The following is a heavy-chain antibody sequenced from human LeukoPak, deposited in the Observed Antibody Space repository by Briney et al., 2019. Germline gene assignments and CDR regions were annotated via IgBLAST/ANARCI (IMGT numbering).Heavy chain of an antibody. V-gene: IGHV3-9*01. J-gene: IGHJ6*04. CDR1: GFTFDDYA. CDR2: ISWNSGSI. D-gene: IGHD3-10*02. CDR3: AELGITMTGGV. Sequence: QSGGSLRLSCAASGFTFDDYAMHWVRQAPGKGLEWVSGISWNSGSIGYADSVKGRFTISRDNAKNSLYLQMNSLRAEDTAVYYCAELGITMTGGVWGKGTTVTISS.